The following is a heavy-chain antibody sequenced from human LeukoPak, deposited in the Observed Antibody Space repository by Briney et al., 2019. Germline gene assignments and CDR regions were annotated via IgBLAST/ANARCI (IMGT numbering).Heavy chain of an antibody. J-gene: IGHJ4*02. D-gene: IGHD2-2*01. CDR3: AKRPDCSTTNCFRFEY. V-gene: IGHV3-23*01. Sequence: PGGSLRLSCAASGFTFGTYAMSWVRQAPGQGLEWVSSISGDGRSTYYAESVKGRFTISRDNSKNTLYLQMNSLRAEDTAVYYCAKRPDCSTTNCFRFEYWGQGTLVTVSS. CDR1: GFTFGTYA. CDR2: ISGDGRST.